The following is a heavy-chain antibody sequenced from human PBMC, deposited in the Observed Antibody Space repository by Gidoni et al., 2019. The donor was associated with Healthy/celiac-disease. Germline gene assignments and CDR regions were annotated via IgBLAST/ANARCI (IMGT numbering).Heavy chain of an antibody. V-gene: IGHV4-34*01. D-gene: IGHD3-3*01. CDR2: INHSGST. Sequence: QVQLQQWGAGLLKPSETLSLTCAVYGGSFSGYYWSWIRQPPGKGLEWIGEINHSGSTNYNPSLKSRVTISVDTSKNQFSLKLSSVTAADTAVYYCASSPLNYDFWSGYYSDHRSWFDPWGQGTLVTVSS. CDR3: ASSPLNYDFWSGYYSDHRSWFDP. CDR1: GGSFSGYY. J-gene: IGHJ5*02.